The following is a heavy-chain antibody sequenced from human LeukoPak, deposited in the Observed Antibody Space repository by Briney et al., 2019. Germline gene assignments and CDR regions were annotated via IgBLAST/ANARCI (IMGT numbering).Heavy chain of an antibody. CDR2: ITGNGGNT. V-gene: IGHV3-23*01. CDR3: ARDRSGSYPNWFDP. Sequence: HPGGSLRLSCAASGFTFSSYGMSWVRQAPGKGLEWVSAITGNGGNTFYADSVKGRFTISRDNSKNTMYLQMNSPRAEDTALYYCARDRSGSYPNWFDPWGQGTLVTVSS. D-gene: IGHD3-10*01. J-gene: IGHJ5*02. CDR1: GFTFSSYG.